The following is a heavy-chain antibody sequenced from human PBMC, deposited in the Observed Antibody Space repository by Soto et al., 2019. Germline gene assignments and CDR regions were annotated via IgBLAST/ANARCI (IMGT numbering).Heavy chain of an antibody. D-gene: IGHD5-12*01. Sequence: PSDTLSLTCAVYGPSFSGYYSSWIRQPPGKGLEWIGDINHSGRTNYNPSLKSRVTISVDTSKNTFSLKLSSVTAADTAVYYCARGLGGWLRFGAFDIWGQGTMVTVSS. CDR2: INHSGRT. V-gene: IGHV4-34*01. CDR3: ARGLGGWLRFGAFDI. J-gene: IGHJ3*02. CDR1: GPSFSGYY.